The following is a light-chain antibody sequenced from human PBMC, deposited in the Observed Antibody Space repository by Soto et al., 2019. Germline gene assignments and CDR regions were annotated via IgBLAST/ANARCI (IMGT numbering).Light chain of an antibody. CDR1: SSDVGGYEY. V-gene: IGLV2-11*01. Sequence: QSALTQPRSVSGSPGQSVTISCSGTSSDVGGYEYVSWYQQHPGKAPRLLIYHVGQRPSGVPDRFSGSKSGTTASLTISGLQAEDEADYYCTSYTTNSLIFGGGTKLTVL. J-gene: IGLJ2*01. CDR3: TSYTTNSLI. CDR2: HVG.